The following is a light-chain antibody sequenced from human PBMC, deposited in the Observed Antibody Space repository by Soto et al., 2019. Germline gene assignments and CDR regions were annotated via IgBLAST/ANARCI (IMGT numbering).Light chain of an antibody. J-gene: IGKJ2*01. Sequence: EIVMTQSPATLSVSPGERATLSCRASQSVSSNLAWYQQKPGQAPRLLIYGASTRATGIPARFSGSGSGTEFTLTISSLQSEDFAFYYCQQYDTWRYTFGPGTKLEIK. CDR1: QSVSSN. CDR2: GAS. V-gene: IGKV3-15*01. CDR3: QQYDTWRYT.